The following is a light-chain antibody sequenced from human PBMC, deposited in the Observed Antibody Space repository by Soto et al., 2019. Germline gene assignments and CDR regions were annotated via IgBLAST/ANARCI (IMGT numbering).Light chain of an antibody. CDR3: HQYYSVPLT. CDR1: QSLLYNSNNKNY. CDR2: WAS. J-gene: IGKJ4*01. V-gene: IGKV4-1*01. Sequence: DIVMTQSPDSLAVSLGERATINCKSSQSLLYNSNNKNYLAWYQQEPGQPPKLLIYWASTRESGVPDRFSGSGSGTDFTLTISNLQAEDVAVYYWHQYYSVPLTFGGGTKVEIK.